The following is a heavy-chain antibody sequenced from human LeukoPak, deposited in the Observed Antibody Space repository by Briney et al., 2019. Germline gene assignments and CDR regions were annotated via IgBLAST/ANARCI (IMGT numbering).Heavy chain of an antibody. J-gene: IGHJ4*02. D-gene: IGHD6-19*01. CDR3: ARFRGVAGTSPFDY. Sequence: GGSLRLSCAASGFTFSSYWMSWVRQAPGKGLEWVANIKQDGSEKYYVDSVKGRFTISRDNSKNTLYLQMNSLRAEDTAVYYCARFRGVAGTSPFDYWGQGTLVTVSS. CDR2: IKQDGSEK. V-gene: IGHV3-7*01. CDR1: GFTFSSYW.